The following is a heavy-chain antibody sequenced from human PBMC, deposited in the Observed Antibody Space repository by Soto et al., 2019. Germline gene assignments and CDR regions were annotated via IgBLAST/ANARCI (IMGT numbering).Heavy chain of an antibody. CDR3: ARGREYNGYAYWNY. D-gene: IGHD5-12*01. Sequence: VQLVESGGGLVQPGGSLRLSCAASGFTFSSYWMHWVRQPPGMGLVWVSRIKSDGSSTDYSDSVKGRITVARDNAKNTLYLQMDSLRAEDTAVYYCARGREYNGYAYWNYWGQGTLVTVSS. CDR2: IKSDGSST. V-gene: IGHV3-74*01. CDR1: GFTFSSYW. J-gene: IGHJ4*02.